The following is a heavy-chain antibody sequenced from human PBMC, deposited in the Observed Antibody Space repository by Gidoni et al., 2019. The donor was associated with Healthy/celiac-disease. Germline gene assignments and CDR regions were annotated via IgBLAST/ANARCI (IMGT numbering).Heavy chain of an antibody. J-gene: IGHJ6*02. CDR3: ACPQWTYGDYVEGSPGAHYYYYGMDV. CDR1: GYIFTSYY. Sequence: QVQLVQSGAEVKKPGASVKVSCKASGYIFTSYYMHWVRQAPGQGLEWMGIINPSGGSTSYAQKFQGRVTMTRDTSTSTVYMELSSLRSEDTAVYYCACPQWTYGDYVEGSPGAHYYYYGMDVWGQGTTVTVSS. V-gene: IGHV1-46*01. CDR2: INPSGGST. D-gene: IGHD4-17*01.